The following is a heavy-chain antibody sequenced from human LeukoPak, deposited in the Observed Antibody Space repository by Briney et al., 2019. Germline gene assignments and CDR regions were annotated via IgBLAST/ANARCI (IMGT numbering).Heavy chain of an antibody. CDR3: ARDYALRPYYYDSSGYPIGLDY. J-gene: IGHJ4*02. D-gene: IGHD3-22*01. V-gene: IGHV1-46*01. Sequence: ASVKVSCKASGYTFTSYYMHWVRQAPGQGLEWMGIINPSGGSTSYAQKFQGRVTMTRNTSISTAYMELSSLRSEDTAVYYCARDYALRPYYYDSSGYPIGLDYWGQGTLVTVSS. CDR1: GYTFTSYY. CDR2: INPSGGST.